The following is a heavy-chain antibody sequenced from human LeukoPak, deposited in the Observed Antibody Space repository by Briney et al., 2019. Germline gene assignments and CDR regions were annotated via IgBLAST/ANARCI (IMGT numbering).Heavy chain of an antibody. J-gene: IGHJ4*02. CDR3: ARGRSIAAAAPNY. CDR2: INHSGST. D-gene: IGHD6-13*01. CDR1: GGSFSGFY. V-gene: IGHV4-34*01. Sequence: SETLSLTCAVYGGSFSGFYWSWIRQPPGKGLEWIGEINHSGSTNYNPSLKSRVTISVDTSKNQFSLKLSSVNAADTAVYYCARGRSIAAAAPNYWGQGTLVTVSS.